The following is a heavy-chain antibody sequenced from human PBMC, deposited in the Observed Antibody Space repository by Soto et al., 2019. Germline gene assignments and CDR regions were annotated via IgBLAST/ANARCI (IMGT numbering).Heavy chain of an antibody. Sequence: GASVKVSCKASGFTFTSSAMQWVRQARGQRLEWIEWIVVGSDNTNYAQKFQERVTVSVDTSKNQFSLKLSAVTAADTAVYYCALTSVGDYYYGMDVWGQGTTVTVSS. CDR3: ALTSVGDYYYGMDV. D-gene: IGHD1-26*01. CDR2: IVVGSDNT. CDR1: GFTFTSSA. J-gene: IGHJ6*02. V-gene: IGHV1-58*02.